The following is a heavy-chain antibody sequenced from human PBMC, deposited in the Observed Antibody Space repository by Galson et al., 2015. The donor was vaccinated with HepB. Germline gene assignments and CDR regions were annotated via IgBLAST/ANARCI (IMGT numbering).Heavy chain of an antibody. Sequence: VKVSCKVSGYTFTDYRIHWVQQAPGKGPQWMGHIDPEDGGTDFAHSFRGRVTFTADTSTDTAHIELSNLNSEDTAIYYCATAASNRRVYFDYWGQGTLVTVSS. D-gene: IGHD4-11*01. CDR3: ATAASNRRVYFDY. V-gene: IGHV1-69-2*01. J-gene: IGHJ4*02. CDR1: GYTFTDYR. CDR2: IDPEDGGT.